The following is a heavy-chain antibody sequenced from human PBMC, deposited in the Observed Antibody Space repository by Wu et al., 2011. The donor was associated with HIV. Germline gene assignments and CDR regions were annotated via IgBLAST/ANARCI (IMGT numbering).Heavy chain of an antibody. D-gene: IGHD5-18*01. V-gene: IGHV1-69*18. Sequence: QVQLVQSGAAVKKPGSSVKVSCKASGGTFNSYGITWVRQAPGQGLEWMGRIIPIFGTANYAQKFQGRVTITADESTSTAYMELSSLRSEDTAVYYCVSYGQTEYAFDIWGQGTMVTVSS. CDR1: GGTFNSYG. CDR2: IIPIFGTA. CDR3: VSYGQTEYAFDI. J-gene: IGHJ3*02.